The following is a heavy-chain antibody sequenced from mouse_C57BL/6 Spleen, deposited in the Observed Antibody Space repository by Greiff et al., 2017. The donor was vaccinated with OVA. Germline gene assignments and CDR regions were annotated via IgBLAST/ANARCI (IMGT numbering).Heavy chain of an antibody. CDR1: GYAFSSYW. CDR2: IYPGDGDT. D-gene: IGHD1-1*01. CDR3: AREGGTTNYYGSSYNFDY. V-gene: IGHV1-80*01. Sequence: VQLQQSGAELVKPGASVKISCKASGYAFSSYWMNWVKQRPGKGLEWIGQIYPGDGDTNYNGKFKGKATLTADKSSSTAYMQLSSLTSEDSAVYFCAREGGTTNYYGSSYNFDYWGQGTTLTVSS. J-gene: IGHJ2*01.